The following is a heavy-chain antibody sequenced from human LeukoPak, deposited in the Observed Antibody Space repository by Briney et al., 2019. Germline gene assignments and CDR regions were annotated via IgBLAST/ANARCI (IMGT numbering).Heavy chain of an antibody. D-gene: IGHD3-10*01. CDR2: IYTSGST. V-gene: IGHV4-4*07. CDR3: AREGGSYGSGSYRFDP. CDR1: GGSFSGYY. J-gene: IGHJ5*02. Sequence: SETLSLTCAVYGGSFSGYYWSWIRQPAGKGLEWIGRIYTSGSTNYNPSLKSRVTMSVDTSKNQFSLKLSSVTAADTAVYYCAREGGSYGSGSYRFDPWGQGTLVTVSS.